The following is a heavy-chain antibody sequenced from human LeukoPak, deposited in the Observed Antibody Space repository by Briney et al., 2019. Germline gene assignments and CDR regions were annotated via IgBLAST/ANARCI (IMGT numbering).Heavy chain of an antibody. J-gene: IGHJ6*03. V-gene: IGHV1-2*02. D-gene: IGHD3-3*01. CDR1: GYTFTGYY. CDR3: ARVLHYDFWSGYYGGYYYMDV. CDR2: INPNSGGT. Sequence: ASVKVSCKASGYTFTGYYMHWVRQAPGQGLEWMGWINPNSGGTNYAQKFQGRVTMTRDTSISTAYMELSRLRSDDTAVYYCARVLHYDFWSGYYGGYYYMDVWGKGTTVTVSS.